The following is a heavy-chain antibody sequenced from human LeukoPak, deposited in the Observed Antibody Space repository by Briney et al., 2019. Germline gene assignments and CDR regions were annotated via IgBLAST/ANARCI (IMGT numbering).Heavy chain of an antibody. CDR1: GFTFEDYA. CDR3: AKVLSGGSWLGDY. D-gene: IGHD2-15*01. CDR2: ISGDGGST. Sequence: PGGSLRLSCATSGFTFEDYAMHWVREAPGKGLEGVSLISGDGGSTYYADSVKGRFTISRDNSKNSLYLQMNSLRTEDTALYYCAKVLSGGSWLGDYWGQGTLVTVSS. V-gene: IGHV3-43*02. J-gene: IGHJ4*02.